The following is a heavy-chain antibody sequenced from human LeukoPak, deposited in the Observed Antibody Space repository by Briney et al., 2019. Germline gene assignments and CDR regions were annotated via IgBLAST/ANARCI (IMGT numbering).Heavy chain of an antibody. CDR1: GGSISSGGYS. D-gene: IGHD2-15*01. CDR3: ARLWSTDCNGGSCPHQPNY. Sequence: SETLSLTCAVSGGSISSGGYSWSWIRQPPGKGLEWIGYIYYSGSTYYNPSLKSRVTIYVDKSKNQFSLKLSSVTAADTAVYYCARLWSTDCNGGSCPHQPNYWGQGTLVTVSS. V-gene: IGHV4-30-4*07. J-gene: IGHJ4*02. CDR2: IYYSGST.